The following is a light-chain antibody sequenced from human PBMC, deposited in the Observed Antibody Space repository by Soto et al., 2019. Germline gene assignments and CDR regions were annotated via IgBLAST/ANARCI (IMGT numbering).Light chain of an antibody. J-gene: IGLJ1*01. Sequence: QSALTQTASVSGSPGQSITISCTGTSSDIGSYNYVSWYQHHPGKAPELMIYEVSYRPSGVSDRFSGSKSGNTASLTISGLQAEDEADHYCSSYKTSSTLYVFGTGTKVTVL. CDR2: EVS. CDR1: SSDIGSYNY. CDR3: SSYKTSSTLYV. V-gene: IGLV2-14*01.